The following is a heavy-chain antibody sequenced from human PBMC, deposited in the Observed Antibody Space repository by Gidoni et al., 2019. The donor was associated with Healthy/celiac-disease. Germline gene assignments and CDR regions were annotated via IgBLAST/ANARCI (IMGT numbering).Heavy chain of an antibody. J-gene: IGHJ6*02. CDR1: GFSLSNARMG. V-gene: IGHV2-26*01. D-gene: IGHD4-17*01. CDR2: IFSNDEK. Sequence: QVTLKESGPVLVKPTETLTLTCTVSGFSLSNARMGVIWIRQPPGKALEWLAHIFSNDEKSYSTSLKSRRTISKDTSKSQVVLTMTKMDPVDTATYDCARIRDYGDYHSGMDVWGQGTTVTVSS. CDR3: ARIRDYGDYHSGMDV.